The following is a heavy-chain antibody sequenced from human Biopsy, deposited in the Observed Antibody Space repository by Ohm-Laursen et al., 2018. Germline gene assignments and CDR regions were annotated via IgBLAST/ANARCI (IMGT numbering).Heavy chain of an antibody. J-gene: IGHJ3*01. CDR3: ARGPYGDNAGAFDV. V-gene: IGHV4-34*01. CDR1: GGSFSGYD. Sequence: GTLSLTCAVDGGSFSGYDWTWIRQPPGKGLEWVGEFSHTGTTIYNPSLKSRLTMSVDKSKNHFSLRLTSVTAADTATYFCARGPYGDNAGAFDVWGQGTVVTVSS. D-gene: IGHD4/OR15-4a*01. CDR2: FSHTGTT.